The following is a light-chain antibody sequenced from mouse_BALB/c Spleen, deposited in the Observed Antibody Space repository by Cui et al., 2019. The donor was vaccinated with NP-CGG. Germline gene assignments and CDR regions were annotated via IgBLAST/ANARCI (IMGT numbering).Light chain of an antibody. CDR2: GTN. Sequence: QAVVTQESALTTSPGETVTLNCRSSTGPVTTSNYANWVQEKPDHLFTGLIGGTNNRVPGVPARFSGSLIGDKAALTITGAQTEDEAIYFCALWYSNHWVFGGGTKLTVL. V-gene: IGLV1*01. J-gene: IGLJ1*01. CDR3: ALWYSNHWV. CDR1: TGPVTTSNY.